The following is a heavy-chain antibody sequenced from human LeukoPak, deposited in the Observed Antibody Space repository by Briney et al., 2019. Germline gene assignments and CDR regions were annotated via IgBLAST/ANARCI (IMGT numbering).Heavy chain of an antibody. J-gene: IGHJ5*02. CDR1: GGSMSCSNW. V-gene: IGHV4-4*02. D-gene: IGHD2-2*01. Sequence: PSGTLSLTCAVSGGSMSCSNWWSWVRQPPGKGLEWIGEIYHSGSTNYNPSLKSRVTISVDKSRNQFSLKLSSVTAADTAVYYCARSEDYASNWYGNWGQGTLVTVSS. CDR2: IYHSGST. CDR3: ARSEDYASNWYGN.